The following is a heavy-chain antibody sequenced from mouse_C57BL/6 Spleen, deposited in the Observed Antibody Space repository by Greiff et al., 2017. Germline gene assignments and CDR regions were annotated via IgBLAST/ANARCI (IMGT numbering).Heavy chain of an antibody. CDR3: EGYGYYVGFDD. CDR1: GYSFSNYW. J-gene: IGHJ2*01. V-gene: IGHV6-3*01. D-gene: IGHD2-3*01. Sequence: EVKLLESGGGLVQPGGSMKISCVASGYSFSNYWMNWVRQSPEKRLEWVDQITSNSDNNATNQAVSVKGRFTIDRDDCKGCVYLKMNTSGASAAGIYSSEGYGYYVGFDDWGQGPTLTVSS. CDR2: ITSNSDNNAT.